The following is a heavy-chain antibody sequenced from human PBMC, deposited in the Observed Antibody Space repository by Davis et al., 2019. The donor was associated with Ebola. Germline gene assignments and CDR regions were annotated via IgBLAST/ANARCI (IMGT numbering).Heavy chain of an antibody. V-gene: IGHV1-2*04. D-gene: IGHD5-18*01. Sequence: ASVKVSCKASGGTFSSYAISWVRQAPGQGLEWMGWINPNSGGTNYAQKFQGWVTMTRDTSIGTAYMELSRLRSDDTAVYYCARAMVNLSAVQLWFEDYYYGMDVWGQGTTVTVSS. CDR1: GGTFSSYA. CDR3: ARAMVNLSAVQLWFEDYYYGMDV. CDR2: INPNSGGT. J-gene: IGHJ6*01.